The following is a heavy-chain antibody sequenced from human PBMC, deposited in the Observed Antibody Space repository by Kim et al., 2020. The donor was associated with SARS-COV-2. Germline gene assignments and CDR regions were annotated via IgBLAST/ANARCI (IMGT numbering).Heavy chain of an antibody. Sequence: GGSLRLSCAASGFTLSNAWMSWVRQAPGKGLEWVGRIKSKTDGGTTDYAAPVKGRFTISRDDSKNTLYLQMNSLKTEDTAVYYCTTAGGYSFSFDYWGQGTLVTVSS. D-gene: IGHD5-18*01. CDR1: GFTLSNAW. V-gene: IGHV3-15*01. J-gene: IGHJ4*02. CDR3: TTAGGYSFSFDY. CDR2: IKSKTDGGTT.